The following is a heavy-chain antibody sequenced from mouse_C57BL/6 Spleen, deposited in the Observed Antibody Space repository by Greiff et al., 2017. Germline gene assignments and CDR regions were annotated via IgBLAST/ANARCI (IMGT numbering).Heavy chain of an antibody. CDR3: ARRSDYGAWFAY. J-gene: IGHJ3*01. D-gene: IGHD2-4*01. V-gene: IGHV1-61*01. CDR2: IYPSDSET. CDR1: GYTFTSYW. Sequence: VQLQQPGAELVRPGSSVKLSCKASGYTFTSYWMDWVKQRPGQGLEWIGNIYPSDSETHYNQKFKDKATLTVDKSSSTAYMQLSSLTSEDSAVYYCARRSDYGAWFAYWGQGTLVTVSA.